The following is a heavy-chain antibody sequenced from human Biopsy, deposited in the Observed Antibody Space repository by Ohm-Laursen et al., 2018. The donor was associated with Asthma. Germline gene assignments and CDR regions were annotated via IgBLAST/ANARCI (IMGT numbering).Heavy chain of an antibody. CDR3: AKDLDIVATTHYYYYNGMDA. J-gene: IGHJ6*02. Sequence: SLRPSCSASGFTFSSYGMHWVRQAPGKGLKWVAVISYDGSNKYYADSVKGRFTISRDNSKNTLYLQMNSLRAEDTAVYYCAKDLDIVATTHYYYYNGMDAWGQGTTVTVSS. CDR2: ISYDGSNK. D-gene: IGHD5-12*01. CDR1: GFTFSSYG. V-gene: IGHV3-30*18.